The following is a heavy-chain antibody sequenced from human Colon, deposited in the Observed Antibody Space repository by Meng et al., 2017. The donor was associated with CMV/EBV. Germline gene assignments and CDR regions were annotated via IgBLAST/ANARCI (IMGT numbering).Heavy chain of an antibody. D-gene: IGHD2-2*01. CDR3: ARLGGVPAALLL. J-gene: IGHJ6*02. V-gene: IGHV3-21*01. CDR2: ISPSNDYI. CDR1: GFSISSNY. Sequence: GESLKISCAASGFSISSNYMTWVRQAPGKGLEWIASISPSNDYIYFADSVKGRFTISRDNAKNSLYLQMNSLRAEDTAVYYCARLGGVPAALLLWGQGTTVTVSS.